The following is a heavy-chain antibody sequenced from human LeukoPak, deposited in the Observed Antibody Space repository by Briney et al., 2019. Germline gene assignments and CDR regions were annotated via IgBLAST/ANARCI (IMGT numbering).Heavy chain of an antibody. D-gene: IGHD2-21*02. Sequence: GGSLRLSCVVSGFTFNRCWMNWVRQAPGKGLEWVAHINPDGRDTYYVDSVKGRFTISRDNAQNSMYLQMNSLRVGDTAVYYCTSWGDTTAEYFQRWGQGTLVTVSS. CDR1: GFTFNRCW. J-gene: IGHJ1*01. CDR3: TSWGDTTAEYFQR. V-gene: IGHV3-7*01. CDR2: INPDGRDT.